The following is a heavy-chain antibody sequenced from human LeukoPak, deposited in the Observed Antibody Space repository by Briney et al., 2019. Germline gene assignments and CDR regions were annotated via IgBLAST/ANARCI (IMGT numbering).Heavy chain of an antibody. CDR1: GFTFSDYY. Sequence: PGGSLRLSCAASGFTFSDYYMSWIRQAPGKGLEWVSYISSSGSTIYYADSVKGRFTISRDNAKNSLYLQMNSLRAEDTAVYYCARGGSGSYYPPDYYYYYMDVWGKGTTVTVSS. D-gene: IGHD1-26*01. V-gene: IGHV3-11*04. J-gene: IGHJ6*03. CDR2: ISSSGSTI. CDR3: ARGGSGSYYPPDYYYYYMDV.